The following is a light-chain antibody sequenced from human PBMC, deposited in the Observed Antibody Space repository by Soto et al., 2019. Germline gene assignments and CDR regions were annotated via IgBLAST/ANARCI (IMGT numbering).Light chain of an antibody. CDR1: QSVSSSY. CDR3: QQYNNWPPGT. J-gene: IGKJ1*01. CDR2: GAS. Sequence: EIVLTQSPGTLSLSPGERATLSCRASQSVSSSYLAWYQQKPGQAPRLLLYGASSRATGIPDRFSGSGSGTDFTLTISRLEPEDFAVYYCQQYNNWPPGTFGQGTKVEIK. V-gene: IGKV3-20*01.